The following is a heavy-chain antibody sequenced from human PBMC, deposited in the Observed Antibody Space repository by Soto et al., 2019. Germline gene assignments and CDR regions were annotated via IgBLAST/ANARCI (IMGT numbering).Heavy chain of an antibody. CDR3: ARVNWNLGYYGMDV. CDR1: GDGVSSNSAA. J-gene: IGHJ6*02. V-gene: IGHV6-1*01. D-gene: IGHD1-7*01. Sequence: PSQTLSLTCAISGDGVSSNSAAWNWIRQSPSRGLEWLGRTYYRSKWYNDYAVSVKSRITINPDTSKNQFSLQLSSVTPEDTAVYYCARVNWNLGYYGMDVWGQGTTVTVSS. CDR2: TYYRSKWYN.